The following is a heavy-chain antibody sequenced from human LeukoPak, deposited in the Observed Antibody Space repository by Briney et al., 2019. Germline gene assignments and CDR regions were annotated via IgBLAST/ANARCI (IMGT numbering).Heavy chain of an antibody. D-gene: IGHD3-3*01. Sequence: GGSLRLSCAASGFIFNDYYMTWIRQAPGKGLEWVSYISSSGSTKYYVDSVKGRFIVSRDNAKNSLYLQMNSLRAEDTAVYYCAKDRSLRFLEWLLSDVFDYWGQGTLVTVSS. J-gene: IGHJ4*02. V-gene: IGHV3-11*01. CDR3: AKDRSLRFLEWLLSDVFDY. CDR1: GFIFNDYY. CDR2: ISSSGSTK.